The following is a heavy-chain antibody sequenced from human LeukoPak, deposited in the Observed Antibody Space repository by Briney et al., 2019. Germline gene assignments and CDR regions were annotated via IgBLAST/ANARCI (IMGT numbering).Heavy chain of an antibody. CDR1: GFNFNTYA. D-gene: IGHD6-19*01. CDR3: AKELGTAVAGFDY. V-gene: IGHV3-23*01. J-gene: IGHJ4*02. Sequence: GGSLRLSCAASGFNFNTYAMTWVRQAPGKGLEWVSVIGSDGGGIQYADSVKGRFSISRDNSKNTLYLQMNSLRAEDTAVYYCAKELGTAVAGFDYWGQGTLVTVSS. CDR2: IGSDGGGI.